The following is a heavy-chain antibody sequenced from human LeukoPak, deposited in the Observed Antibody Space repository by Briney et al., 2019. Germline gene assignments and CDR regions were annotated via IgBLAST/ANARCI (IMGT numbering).Heavy chain of an antibody. D-gene: IGHD3-16*02. CDR3: ARSHDHLWGNYPDY. CDR2: IYYSGST. V-gene: IGHV4-59*12. CDR1: GGTISTYY. Sequence: SETLSLTCTVSGGTISTYYGNWIRQAPGKGLEWIGYIYYSGSTNYNPSLKSRVTMSVDTSKNQFSLRLNSVTAADTAMYYCARSHDHLWGNYPDYWGQGTLVTVSS. J-gene: IGHJ4*02.